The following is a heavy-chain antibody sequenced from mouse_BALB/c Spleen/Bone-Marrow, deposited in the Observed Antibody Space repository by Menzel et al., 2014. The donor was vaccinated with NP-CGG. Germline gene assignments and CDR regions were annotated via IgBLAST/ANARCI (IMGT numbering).Heavy chain of an antibody. D-gene: IGHD1-2*01. CDR3: ALITTATFSYWYFDV. CDR1: GFNIKDTY. Sequence: VQLQQSGAELVKPGASVKLSCTASGFNIKDTYMHWVKQRPEQGLEWIGRIDPANGYSIYDPKFQGKATITADTTSNTAHLQLSSLTSEDTAVYYGALITTATFSYWYFDVWGAGTTVTVSS. CDR2: IDPANGYS. V-gene: IGHV14-3*02. J-gene: IGHJ1*01.